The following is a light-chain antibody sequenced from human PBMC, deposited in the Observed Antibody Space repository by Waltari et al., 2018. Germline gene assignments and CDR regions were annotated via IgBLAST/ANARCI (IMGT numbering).Light chain of an antibody. CDR3: MQGTHFPHS. J-gene: IGKJ2*03. CDR2: TVS. V-gene: IGKV2-30*02. Sequence: DVVMTQSPLSLPITPGQPASLTCRSSQSLLHSNGNNYLSWLLQKPGQPPRRLIYTVSNRDSGVPDRFSGSGAGTDFTLKISVVEAEDVGVYYCMQGTHFPHSFGQGTKVEIK. CDR1: QSLLHSNGNNY.